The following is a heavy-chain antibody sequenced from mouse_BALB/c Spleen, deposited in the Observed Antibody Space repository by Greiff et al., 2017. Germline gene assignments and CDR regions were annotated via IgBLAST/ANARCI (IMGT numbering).Heavy chain of an antibody. Sequence: VQLQQSGAELVRPGTSVKMSCKAAGYTFTNYWIGGVKQRPGHGLEWIGDIYPGGGYTKYSEKFKGKATLTADTSSSTAYMQLSSLTSEDSAIYYCSRRYYGSYYYAMDYWGQGTSVTVAS. CDR3: SRRYYGSYYYAMDY. D-gene: IGHD1-2*01. J-gene: IGHJ4*01. CDR1: GYTFTNYW. CDR2: IYPGGGYT. V-gene: IGHV1-63*02.